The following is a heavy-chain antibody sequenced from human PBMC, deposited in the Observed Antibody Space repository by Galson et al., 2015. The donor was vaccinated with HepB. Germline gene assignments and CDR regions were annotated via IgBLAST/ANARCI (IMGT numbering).Heavy chain of an antibody. D-gene: IGHD5-12*01. CDR3: AFLRGYDLKPIDY. J-gene: IGHJ4*02. CDR2: ISSSSTTI. CDR1: RFIFSTYS. V-gene: IGHV3-48*04. Sequence: SLRLSCAASRFIFSTYSMNWVRQAPGKGLEWVSSISSSSTTIYYADSVKGRFTISRDNAKNSLYLQMNSLRAEDTAVYYCAFLRGYDLKPIDYWGQGTLVTVSS.